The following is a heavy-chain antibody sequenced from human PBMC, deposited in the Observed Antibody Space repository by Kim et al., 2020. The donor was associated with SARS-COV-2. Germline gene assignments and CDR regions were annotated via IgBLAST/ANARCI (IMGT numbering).Heavy chain of an antibody. CDR2: IDPSDSYT. Sequence: GESLKISCKGSGYSFTSYWISWVRQMPGKGLEWMGRIDPSDSYTNYSPSFQGHVTISADKSISTAYLQWSSLKASDTAMYYCARTAYCGGDCYLHYYYYGMDVWGQETTVTVSS. D-gene: IGHD2-21*02. V-gene: IGHV5-10-1*01. CDR3: ARTAYCGGDCYLHYYYYGMDV. J-gene: IGHJ6*02. CDR1: GYSFTSYW.